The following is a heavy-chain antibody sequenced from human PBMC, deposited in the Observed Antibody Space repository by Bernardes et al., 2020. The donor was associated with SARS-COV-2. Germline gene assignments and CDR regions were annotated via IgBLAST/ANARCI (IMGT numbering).Heavy chain of an antibody. V-gene: IGHV4-39*01. CDR1: GGSITNKDYY. D-gene: IGHD2-2*01. CDR2: IYYSEST. CDR3: ARQSIVVPPIAKVQHYGMDV. Sequence: SETLSLTCIVSGGSITNKDYYWVWIRQPPGKGLEWIGSIYYSESTYYNPSLKSRVRISVDRPKKEFSLKLSSVTAADTAVYYCARQSIVVPPIAKVQHYGMDVWGQGTVVTVS. J-gene: IGHJ6*02.